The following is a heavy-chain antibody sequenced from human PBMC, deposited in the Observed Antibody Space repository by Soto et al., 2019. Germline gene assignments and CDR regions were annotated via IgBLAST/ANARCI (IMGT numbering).Heavy chain of an antibody. D-gene: IGHD2-8*01. Sequence: PGGSLRLSCAASGFSFSSYGIHWVRQAPGKGLDWVGVISDDGGNTYYAESVRGRFTISRDNSKNTLYLQMNSLRAEDTAVYYCAKGNEIVLIPPTAAYYYAMDVWGQGTTVTVSS. V-gene: IGHV3-30*18. J-gene: IGHJ6*02. CDR1: GFSFSSYG. CDR2: ISDDGGNT. CDR3: AKGNEIVLIPPTAAYYYAMDV.